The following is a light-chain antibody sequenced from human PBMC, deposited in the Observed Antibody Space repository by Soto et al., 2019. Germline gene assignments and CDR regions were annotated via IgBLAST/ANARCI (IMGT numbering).Light chain of an antibody. J-gene: IGKJ4*01. V-gene: IGKV3-20*01. Sequence: EVVLTQSPGTLSLSPGDRATLSCTASQSVSSNSLAWYQQIPGQPPRLLIYGASSRATGVPDRFTGSGSETHSTLTITRLEPEDFAVFYCQHSGRSPPLTFGGGTKVEIK. CDR1: QSVSSNS. CDR3: QHSGRSPPLT. CDR2: GAS.